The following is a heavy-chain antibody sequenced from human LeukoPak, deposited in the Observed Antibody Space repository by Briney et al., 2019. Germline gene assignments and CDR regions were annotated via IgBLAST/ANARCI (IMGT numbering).Heavy chain of an antibody. D-gene: IGHD2-2*01. CDR2: INHSGST. Sequence: SETLSLTCAVYGGSFSGYYWSWIRQPPGKGLEWIGEINHSGSTYYNPSLKSRVTISVDTSKNQFSLKLSPVTAADTAVYYCARTIVVVPAAMFAFDIWGQGTMVTVSS. CDR3: ARTIVVVPAAMFAFDI. V-gene: IGHV4-34*09. CDR1: GGSFSGYY. J-gene: IGHJ3*02.